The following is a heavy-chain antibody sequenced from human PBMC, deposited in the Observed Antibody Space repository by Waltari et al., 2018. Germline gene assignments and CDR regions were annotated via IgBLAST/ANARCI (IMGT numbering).Heavy chain of an antibody. D-gene: IGHD6-13*01. CDR1: GFTFSSYW. J-gene: IGHJ4*02. CDR3: ARDRAWPKYSSSWFPGY. Sequence: EVQLVESGGGLVQPGGSLRLSCAASGFTFSSYWMSWVRQAPGKGLEWVANIKQDGSEKYYVDSVKGRFTISRDNAKNSLYLQMNSLRAEDTAVYYCARDRAWPKYSSSWFPGYCGQGTLVTVSS. CDR2: IKQDGSEK. V-gene: IGHV3-7*01.